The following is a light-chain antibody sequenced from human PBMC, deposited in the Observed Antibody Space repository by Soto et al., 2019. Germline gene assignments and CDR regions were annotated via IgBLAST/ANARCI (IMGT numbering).Light chain of an antibody. Sequence: DIQMTQSPSSLSASVGDRVTITCRATQSIGRYVSWYQLTPGSAPKLLIYTSFTLPSGVPSRFSGSGSGTHFTLTISSLQPEDLATYYCHQTYIAPRTFGQGTKVQIK. CDR1: QSIGRY. CDR2: TSF. V-gene: IGKV1-39*01. J-gene: IGKJ1*01. CDR3: HQTYIAPRT.